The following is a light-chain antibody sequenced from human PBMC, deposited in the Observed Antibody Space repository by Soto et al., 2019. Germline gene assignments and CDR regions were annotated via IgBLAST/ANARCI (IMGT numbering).Light chain of an antibody. J-gene: IGLJ1*01. CDR3: SSYTSTRSPSYV. CDR2: EGS. CDR1: SSDVGGSHY. V-gene: IGLV2-14*01. Sequence: QPVLTQPASVSGSPGQSITISCTGTSSDVGGSHYVSWYQHHPGKAPKLILYEGSYRPSGVSDRFSGAKSGNTASLTISGLQAEDEADYYCSSYTSTRSPSYVFGTGTKLTVL.